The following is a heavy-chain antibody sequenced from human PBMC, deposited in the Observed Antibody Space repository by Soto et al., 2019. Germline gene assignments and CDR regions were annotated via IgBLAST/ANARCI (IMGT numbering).Heavy chain of an antibody. D-gene: IGHD4-17*01. CDR3: GGQDYGAKGYYFEN. J-gene: IGHJ4*02. V-gene: IGHV4-39*01. CDR2: IYYIGNT. CDR1: NGSISSRSSY. Sequence: QLQLQESGSGLVKPSETLSITCIVSNGSISSRSSYWGWIRQTPGKGLEWIGSIYYIGNTYYNPSLKSRFTISIDTSKTQVSLKMTSVTAADTAVYFCGGQDYGAKGYYFENWGQGALVTVSS.